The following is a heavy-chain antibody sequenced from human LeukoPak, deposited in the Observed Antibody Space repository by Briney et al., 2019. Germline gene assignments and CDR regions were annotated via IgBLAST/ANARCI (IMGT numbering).Heavy chain of an antibody. J-gene: IGHJ4*02. CDR3: AKDYCRDGNCPFPFLDS. V-gene: IGHV3-23*01. D-gene: IGHD2-15*01. CDR1: GFTLTNHG. CDR2: ITGTGGK. Sequence: GGSLRLSCAVSGFTLTNHGVSWVRQAPGKGLEWVSIITGTGGKYYGDSVKGRFVLSRDNSKNTVYMQMSSLRAEDTATYYCAKDYCRDGNCPFPFLDSWGQGTLVTVSS.